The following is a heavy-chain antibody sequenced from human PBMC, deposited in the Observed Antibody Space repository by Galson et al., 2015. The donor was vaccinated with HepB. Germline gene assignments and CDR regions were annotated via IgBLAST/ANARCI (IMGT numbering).Heavy chain of an antibody. Sequence: SLRLSCAASGFTFSRPWMHWVRQCPGKGLVWVSRINTNGNSIDYADSVRGRFTISRDNAENMGYLEMNSLRVEDTAVYYCARALVGSRNAFDLWGQVTLVTVSS. CDR3: ARALVGSRNAFDL. V-gene: IGHV3-74*01. CDR2: INTNGNSI. J-gene: IGHJ3*01. D-gene: IGHD3-10*01. CDR1: GFTFSRPW.